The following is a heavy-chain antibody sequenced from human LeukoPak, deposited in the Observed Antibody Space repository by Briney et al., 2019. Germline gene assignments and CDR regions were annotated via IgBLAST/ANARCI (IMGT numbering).Heavy chain of an antibody. D-gene: IGHD3-22*01. J-gene: IGHJ3*02. CDR1: GGSISSSSYY. CDR2: IYYSGST. CDR3: ARVFYDSSGLDAFDI. Sequence: SETLSLTCTVSGGSISSSSYYWGWIRQPPGKGLEWIGSIYYSGSTYYNPSLKSRVTISVDTSKSQFSLKLSSVTAADTAVYYCARVFYDSSGLDAFDIWGQGTMVTVSS. V-gene: IGHV4-39*07.